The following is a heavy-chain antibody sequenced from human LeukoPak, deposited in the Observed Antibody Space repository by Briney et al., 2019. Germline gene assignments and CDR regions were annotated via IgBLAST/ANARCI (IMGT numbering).Heavy chain of an antibody. V-gene: IGHV5-51*01. Sequence: GESLKIPRKGSGYSFTSHWLGRVRQMPGKGLGLMGIIYPGDSDTRYSPSFQGQVTISADKSHSHAYLQWSSLKAADTPMYYCARHGGVYGSGSLGTAFDIWGEGTIVTDSS. D-gene: IGHD3-10*01. J-gene: IGHJ3*02. CDR3: ARHGGVYGSGSLGTAFDI. CDR1: GYSFTSHW. CDR2: IYPGDSDT.